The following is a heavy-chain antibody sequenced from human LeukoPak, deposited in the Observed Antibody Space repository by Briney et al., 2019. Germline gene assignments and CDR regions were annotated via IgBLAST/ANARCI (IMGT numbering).Heavy chain of an antibody. CDR3: ARYDGSYHYYYGMDV. CDR2: IYTSGST. CDR1: GGSISSYY. D-gene: IGHD1-14*01. J-gene: IGHJ6*02. V-gene: IGHV4-4*07. Sequence: SETLSLTCTVSGGSISSYYWSWIRQPAGKGLEWIGRIYTSGSTNYNPSLKSRVTMSVDTSKNQFSLKLSSVTAADTAAYYCARYDGSYHYYYGMDVWGQGTTVTVSS.